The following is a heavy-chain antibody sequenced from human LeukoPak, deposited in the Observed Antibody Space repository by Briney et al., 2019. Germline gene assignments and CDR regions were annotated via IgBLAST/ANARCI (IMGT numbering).Heavy chain of an antibody. CDR3: ARDRRWDYYFDY. Sequence: SETLSLTCSVSGYSISSAYYWGWIRQPPGKGLEWIGTMYHSGSTNYNPSLKSRVTISVDTSKNQFSLKLSSVTAADTAVYYCARDRRWDYYFDYWGQGTLVTVSS. V-gene: IGHV4-38-2*02. CDR1: GYSISSAYY. CDR2: MYHSGST. D-gene: IGHD1-26*01. J-gene: IGHJ4*02.